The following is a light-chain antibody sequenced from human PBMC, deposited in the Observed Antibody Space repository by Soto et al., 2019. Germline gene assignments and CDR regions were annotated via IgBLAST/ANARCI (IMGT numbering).Light chain of an antibody. CDR2: GAS. J-gene: IGKJ3*01. CDR1: QSIASSY. V-gene: IGKV3-20*01. CDR3: QQYGSSPRFT. Sequence: DIVLTQSPGTLSLSPGERATLSCRASQSIASSYLAWFQQKPGQAPRLLIYGASSRATGIPDRFSGSGSRTDFTLTITRLEPEDFAVYYWQQYGSSPRFTFGPGTKVDIK.